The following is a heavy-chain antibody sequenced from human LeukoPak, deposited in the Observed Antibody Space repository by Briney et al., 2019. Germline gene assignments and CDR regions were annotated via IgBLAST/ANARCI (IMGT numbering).Heavy chain of an antibody. D-gene: IGHD5-12*01. Sequence: GGSLRLSCAASGFTFSSYGMHWVRQAPGKGLEWVAVISYDGSNKYYADSVKGRFTISRDNSKNTLYLQMNSLRAEDTAVYYCANLLRGSSGYDDFDYWGQGTLVTVSS. V-gene: IGHV3-30*18. CDR1: GFTFSSYG. J-gene: IGHJ4*02. CDR3: ANLLRGSSGYDDFDY. CDR2: ISYDGSNK.